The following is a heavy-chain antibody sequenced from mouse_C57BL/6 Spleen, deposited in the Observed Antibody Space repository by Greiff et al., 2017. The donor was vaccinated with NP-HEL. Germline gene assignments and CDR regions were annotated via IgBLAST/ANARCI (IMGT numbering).Heavy chain of an antibody. D-gene: IGHD1-1*01. CDR2: INYDGSST. CDR1: GFTFSDYY. V-gene: IGHV5-16*01. Sequence: DVKLVESEGGLVQPGSSMKLSCTASGFTFSDYYMAWVRQVPDKGLEWVANINYDGSSTYYLDSLKSRFIISRDNAKNILYLQMSSLKSEDTATYYCAREGPYYYGSSRYAMDYWGQGTSVTVSS. J-gene: IGHJ4*01. CDR3: AREGPYYYGSSRYAMDY.